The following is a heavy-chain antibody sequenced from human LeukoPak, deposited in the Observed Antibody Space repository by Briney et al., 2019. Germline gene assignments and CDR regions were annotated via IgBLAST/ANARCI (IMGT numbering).Heavy chain of an antibody. J-gene: IGHJ4*02. D-gene: IGHD3-10*01. CDR3: ARESSGGGDFNY. CDR2: IYYSGST. CDR1: GGSISSYY. V-gene: IGHV4-59*01. Sequence: SETLSLTCTVSGGSISSYYWSWIRQPPGKGLEWIGYIYYSGSTNYNPSLKSRVTISVDTSKNQFPLKLSSVTAADTAVYYCARESSGGGDFNYWGQGTLVTVSS.